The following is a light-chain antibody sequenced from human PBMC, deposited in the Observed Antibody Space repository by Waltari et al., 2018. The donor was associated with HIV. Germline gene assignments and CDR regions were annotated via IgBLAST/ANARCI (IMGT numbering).Light chain of an antibody. V-gene: IGKV2-30*01. Sequence: VVLTHFPVSFSVFVEQSASIFGRSGERLVSADGNTYLSWFRQRPGQSPRRLFYKVSNRDSGVPGKFSGSGAVRDFTLQINRVEAEDVAIYYCMQETFWGWTFGPGTKVEI. CDR2: KVS. J-gene: IGKJ1*01. CDR1: ERLVSADGNTY. CDR3: MQETFWGWT.